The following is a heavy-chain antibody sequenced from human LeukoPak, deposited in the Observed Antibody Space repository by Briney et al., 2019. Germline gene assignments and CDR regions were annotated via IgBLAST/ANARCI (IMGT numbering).Heavy chain of an antibody. Sequence: APVKVSCKASGYTFTSYYMHWVRQAPGQGLEWMGIINPSGGSTSYAQKFQGRVTMTRDTSTSTVYMELSSLRSEDTAVYYCARCGITMVREVLHDAFDIWGQGTMVTVPS. V-gene: IGHV1-46*03. D-gene: IGHD3-10*01. CDR1: GYTFTSYY. J-gene: IGHJ3*02. CDR3: ARCGITMVREVLHDAFDI. CDR2: INPSGGST.